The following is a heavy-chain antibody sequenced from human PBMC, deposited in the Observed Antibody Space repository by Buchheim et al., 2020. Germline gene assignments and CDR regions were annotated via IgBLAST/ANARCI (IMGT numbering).Heavy chain of an antibody. CDR2: ISGSGGST. J-gene: IGHJ4*02. Sequence: EVQLLESGGGLVQPGGSLRLSCAASGFTFSSYAMSWVRQAPGKGLEWVSAISGSGGSTYYADSVKGRFTISRDNSKNTLYLQMNSLRAEDTAVYYCARDLDTIRDMTYYYDTTSLYFDYWGQGTL. CDR3: ARDLDTIRDMTYYYDTTSLYFDY. CDR1: GFTFSSYA. V-gene: IGHV3-23*01. D-gene: IGHD3-22*01.